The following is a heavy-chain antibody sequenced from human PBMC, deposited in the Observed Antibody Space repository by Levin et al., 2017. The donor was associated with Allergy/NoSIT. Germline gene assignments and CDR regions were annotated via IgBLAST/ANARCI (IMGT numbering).Heavy chain of an antibody. J-gene: IGHJ4*02. Sequence: SETLSLTCTVSGDTMTNYYWSWVRQPPGKGLEWIGYIYYSGSTNYNTSLKSRVTISVDTSKNQFSLKLSSVTAADTAVYFCARHFDQNRRHGFDYWGQGTLVTVSS. CDR1: GDTMTNYY. D-gene: IGHD1/OR15-1a*01. V-gene: IGHV4-59*08. CDR3: ARHFDQNRRHGFDY. CDR2: IYYSGST.